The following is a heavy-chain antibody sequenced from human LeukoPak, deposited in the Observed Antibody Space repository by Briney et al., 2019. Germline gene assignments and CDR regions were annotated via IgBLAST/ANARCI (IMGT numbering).Heavy chain of an antibody. D-gene: IGHD3-9*01. CDR2: MNPNSGNT. Sequence: ASVKVSCKASGYTFTSYGISWVRQAPGQGLEWMGWMNPNSGNTGYAQKFQGRVTMTRNTSISTAYMELSSLRSEDTAVYYCARATHYDILTGYYPSRYYYYYYYMDVWGKGTTVTISS. CDR1: GYTFTSYG. J-gene: IGHJ6*03. CDR3: ARATHYDILTGYYPSRYYYYYYYMDV. V-gene: IGHV1-8*02.